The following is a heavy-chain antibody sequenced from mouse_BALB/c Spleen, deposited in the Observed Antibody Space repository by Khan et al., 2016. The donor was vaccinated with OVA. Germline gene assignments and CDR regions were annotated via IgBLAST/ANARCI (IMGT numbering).Heavy chain of an antibody. CDR1: GYRFTSYI. CDR2: IIPYNGAT. CDR3: ARGNLQAYYFDY. V-gene: IGHV1S136*01. Sequence: VQLQQSGPELVKPGTSVKMSCKASGYRFTSYIIHWVKQRPGQGLEWIGYIIPYNGATKYNEYFKGKATLNSDNSSNTASMALSSLTCENYDVYYCARGNLQAYYFDYWGQGTTLTVSS. J-gene: IGHJ2*01. D-gene: IGHD3-2*02.